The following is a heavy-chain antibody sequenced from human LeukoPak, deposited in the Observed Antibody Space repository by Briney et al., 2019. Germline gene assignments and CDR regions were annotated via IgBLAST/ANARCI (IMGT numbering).Heavy chain of an antibody. Sequence: SGTLSLTCTVSGDSMNNHYWNWIRQPPGKGLEWIGYIYYSGSTNYNPSLKSRVTISVDTSKNQFTLKLSSVTAADTALYYCARGRYGWLPFDFWGQGTLVTVSS. D-gene: IGHD3-16*01. V-gene: IGHV4-59*11. CDR2: IYYSGST. CDR1: GDSMNNHY. CDR3: ARGRYGWLPFDF. J-gene: IGHJ4*02.